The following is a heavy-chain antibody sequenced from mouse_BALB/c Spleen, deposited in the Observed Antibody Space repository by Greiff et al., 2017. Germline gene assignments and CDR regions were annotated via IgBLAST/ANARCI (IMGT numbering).Heavy chain of an antibody. Sequence: EVKLVESGGGLVQPGGSLRLSCATSGFTFTDYYMSWVRQPPGKALEWLGFIRNKANGYTTEYSASVKGRFTISRDNSQSILYLQMNTLRAEDSATYHCARYGYDDAMDYWGQGTSVTVSS. J-gene: IGHJ4*01. CDR2: IRNKANGYTT. CDR1: GFTFTDYY. CDR3: ARYGYDDAMDY. V-gene: IGHV7-3*02. D-gene: IGHD2-2*01.